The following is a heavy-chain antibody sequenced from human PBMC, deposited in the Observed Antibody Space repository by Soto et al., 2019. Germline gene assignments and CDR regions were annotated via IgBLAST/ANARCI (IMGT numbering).Heavy chain of an antibody. CDR1: GGSISNYY. CDR2: VYYTGTT. J-gene: IGHJ4*02. D-gene: IGHD6-13*01. Sequence: SETLSLTCSVSGGSISNYYCGWIRQPPGKGLEWIGYVYYTGTTHFSPSLKSRVSMSVDTSKNQFSLKLTSVTSADTAVYYCARAAAADYWGQGTLVTVSS. V-gene: IGHV4-59*01. CDR3: ARAAAADY.